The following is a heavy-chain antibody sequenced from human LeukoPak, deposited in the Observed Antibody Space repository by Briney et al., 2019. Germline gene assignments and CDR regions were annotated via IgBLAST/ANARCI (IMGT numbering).Heavy chain of an antibody. Sequence: GSLRLSCVDSGFTFSRSWVTWVRQAPGKGGEWGASIKEDGSEDYYVGSVEGRFTIFRDNSKNSLYLQMNNLRVEDTAVYYCAGDRAYSRFDYWGQGTLVTVAS. V-gene: IGHV3-7*01. CDR1: GFTFSRSW. J-gene: IGHJ4*02. D-gene: IGHD1-26*01. CDR2: IKEDGSED. CDR3: AGDRAYSRFDY.